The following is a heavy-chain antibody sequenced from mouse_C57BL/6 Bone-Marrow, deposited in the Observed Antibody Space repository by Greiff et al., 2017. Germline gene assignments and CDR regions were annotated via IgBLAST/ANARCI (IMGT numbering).Heavy chain of an antibody. V-gene: IGHV1-31*01. Sequence: VQLKESGPELVKPGASVKISCKASGYSFTGYYMHWVKQSHGNILDWIGYIYPYNGVSSYNQKFKGKATLTVDKSSSTAYLELRSRTSEDSAVYYCARSRGNYVKFAYWGQGTLVTVSA. CDR2: IYPYNGVS. D-gene: IGHD2-1*01. J-gene: IGHJ3*01. CDR1: GYSFTGYY. CDR3: ARSRGNYVKFAY.